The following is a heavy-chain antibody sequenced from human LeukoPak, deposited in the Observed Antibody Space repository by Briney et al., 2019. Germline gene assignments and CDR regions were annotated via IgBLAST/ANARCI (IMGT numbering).Heavy chain of an antibody. CDR2: IYTSGST. CDR1: GGSISSGSYY. J-gene: IGHJ4*02. D-gene: IGHD3-10*01. CDR3: ARAPLLYYHLDY. V-gene: IGHV4-61*02. Sequence: PSETLSLTCTVSGGSISSGSYYWSWIRQPAGKGLEWIGRIYTSGSTNYNPSLKSRVTISVDTSKNQFSLKLSSVTAADTAVYYCARAPLLYYHLDYWGQGTLVTVSS.